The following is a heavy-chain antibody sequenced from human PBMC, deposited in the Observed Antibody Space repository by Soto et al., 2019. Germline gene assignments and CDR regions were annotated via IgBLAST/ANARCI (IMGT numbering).Heavy chain of an antibody. CDR3: ARVWGGAFDI. V-gene: IGHV4-39*07. J-gene: IGHJ3*02. CDR1: GGSITSSSYY. D-gene: IGHD3-10*01. CDR2: IYYSGST. Sequence: SETLSLTCTVSGGSITSSSYYWGWIRQPPGKGLEWIGSIYYSGSTNYNPSLKSRVTISVDTSKNQFSLKLSSVTAADTAVYYCARVWGGAFDIWGQGTMVTVSS.